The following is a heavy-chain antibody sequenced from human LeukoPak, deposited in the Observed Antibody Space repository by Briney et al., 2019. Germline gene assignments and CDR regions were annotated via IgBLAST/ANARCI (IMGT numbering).Heavy chain of an antibody. Sequence: PGGSLRLSCAASGFTFSSYSMNWVRQAPGKGLEWVSSISSSSSYIYYADSVKGRFTISRDSAKNSLYLQMNSLRAEDTAVHYCARAEYSSSRSGFDYWGQGTLVTVSS. J-gene: IGHJ4*02. CDR3: ARAEYSSSRSGFDY. CDR2: ISSSSSYI. V-gene: IGHV3-21*01. CDR1: GFTFSSYS. D-gene: IGHD6-6*01.